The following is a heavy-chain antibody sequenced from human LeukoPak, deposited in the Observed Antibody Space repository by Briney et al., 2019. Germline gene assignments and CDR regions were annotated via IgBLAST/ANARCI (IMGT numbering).Heavy chain of an antibody. CDR3: ARSASSSAILNYYYYGMDV. V-gene: IGHV3-66*01. Sequence: GGSLRLSCAASGFTVSSNYMSWVRQAPRKGLAWVSVIYSGGSTYYADSVKGRFTISRDNSKNTLYLQMNSLRAEDTAVYYCARSASSSAILNYYYYGMDVWGQGTTVTVSS. CDR1: GFTVSSNY. D-gene: IGHD6-13*01. J-gene: IGHJ6*02. CDR2: IYSGGST.